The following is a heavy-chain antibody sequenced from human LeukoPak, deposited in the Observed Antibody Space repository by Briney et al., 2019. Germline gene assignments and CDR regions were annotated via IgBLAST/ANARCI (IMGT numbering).Heavy chain of an antibody. CDR3: ARDPFNTAFDY. Sequence: PSETLSLTCTVSGDSISSSYWSWIRQPPGKGLEWIGEIDHSGTTNYNPSLKSRITISADTSKKQFSLKLSSVTAADTAVYFCARDPFNTAFDYWGQGTLVTVSS. V-gene: IGHV4-34*01. J-gene: IGHJ4*02. CDR2: IDHSGTT. D-gene: IGHD5-18*01. CDR1: GDSISSSY.